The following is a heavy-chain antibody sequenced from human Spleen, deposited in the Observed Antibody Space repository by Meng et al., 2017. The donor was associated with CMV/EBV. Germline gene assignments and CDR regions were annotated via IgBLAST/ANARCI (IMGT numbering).Heavy chain of an antibody. D-gene: IGHD3-22*01. CDR2: IFHSGST. CDR1: GASISGSRYY. V-gene: IGHV4-39*01. J-gene: IGHJ4*02. CDR3: ARRLVDDGTFDY. Sequence: CPVSGASISGSRYYWGWIRQSPGRGLEWIGDIFHSGSTYYNSSLKRRVTLSVDTSKNQFSLQLGSVTAADTAVYYCARRLVDDGTFDYWGRGTLVTVSS.